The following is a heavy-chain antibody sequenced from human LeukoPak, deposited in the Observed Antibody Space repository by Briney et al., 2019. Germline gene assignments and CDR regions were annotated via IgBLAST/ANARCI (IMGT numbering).Heavy chain of an antibody. V-gene: IGHV3-21*01. J-gene: IGHJ4*02. CDR2: ISSSSSYI. D-gene: IGHD3-9*01. Sequence: GGSLRLSCAASGFTFSSYSMNGVRQAPGKGLEWVSSISSSSSYIYYADSVKGRFTISRDNAKNSLYLQMNSLRAEDTAVYYCAKSLRYFDWLSYAFDYWGQGTLVTVSS. CDR3: AKSLRYFDWLSYAFDY. CDR1: GFTFSSYS.